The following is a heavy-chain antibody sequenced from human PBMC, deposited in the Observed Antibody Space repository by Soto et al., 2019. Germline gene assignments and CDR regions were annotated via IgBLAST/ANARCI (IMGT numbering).Heavy chain of an antibody. V-gene: IGHV3-48*03. CDR3: ARGGSYFAFHI. J-gene: IGHJ3*02. CDR2: ISSGSMTI. D-gene: IGHD1-26*01. CDR1: GFIFSSFE. Sequence: GGSLRLSCAASGFIFSSFEMNWVRQAPGKGLEWISYISSGSMTIYYADSVRGRFTISRDNAQNSLYLQMNSLRAEDTAVYYCARGGSYFAFHIWGQGTMVTVSS.